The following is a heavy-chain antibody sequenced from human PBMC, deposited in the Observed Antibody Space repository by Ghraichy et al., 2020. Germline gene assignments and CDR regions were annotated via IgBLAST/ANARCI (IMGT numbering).Heavy chain of an antibody. J-gene: IGHJ4*02. CDR2: IKHDSSEK. V-gene: IGHV3-7*03. CDR3: ARQGFGVPFDY. CDR1: GFTFSRYW. D-gene: IGHD3-16*01. Sequence: GGYLRLSCAASGFTFSRYWMTWVRQAPGKGLEWVANIKHDSSEKYYVDSVKGRFTISRDDAKNTLFLQMNSLRAEDTALYYCARQGFGVPFDYWGQGTLVTVSS.